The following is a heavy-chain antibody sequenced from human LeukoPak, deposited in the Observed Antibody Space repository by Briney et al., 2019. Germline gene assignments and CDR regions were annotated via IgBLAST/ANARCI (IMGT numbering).Heavy chain of an antibody. V-gene: IGHV4-38-2*02. Sequence: SETLSLTCTVSGYSISSGYYWGWIRQPPGKGLEWIGEINHSGSTNYNPSLKSRVTISVDTSKNQFSLKLSSVTAADTAVYYCARRGTHTVTIRYWGQGTLVTVSS. J-gene: IGHJ4*02. CDR2: INHSGST. D-gene: IGHD4-17*01. CDR3: ARRGTHTVTIRY. CDR1: GYSISSGYY.